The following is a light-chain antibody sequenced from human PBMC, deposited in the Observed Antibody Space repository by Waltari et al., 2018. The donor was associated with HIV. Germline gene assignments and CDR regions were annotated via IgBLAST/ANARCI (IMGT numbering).Light chain of an antibody. CDR2: EVT. J-gene: IGLJ2*01. CDR1: TSDVGGFDY. CDR3: TSYTSSSTLGV. V-gene: IGLV2-14*01. Sequence: QSALTQPASVSGSPGHSVTIPCTGTTSDVGGFDYVCWYQHHPGKAPKLIIYEVTNRPSGVSTRFSGSKSGNTASLTISGLQAEDEADYFCTSYTSSSTLGVFGGGTRLTVL.